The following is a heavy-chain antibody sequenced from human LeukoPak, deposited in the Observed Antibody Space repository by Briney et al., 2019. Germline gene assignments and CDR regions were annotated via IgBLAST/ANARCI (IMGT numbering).Heavy chain of an antibody. CDR3: SPLTGDAS. J-gene: IGHJ5*02. Sequence: GGSLRLSCAASGFTFINAWMSWVRQAPGKGLEWVGRIKSKTDRGTTDYAAPVKGRFTISRDDSKNTLFLQMNSLKTEDTAVYYGSPLTGDASWGQGTLVTVSP. V-gene: IGHV3-15*01. D-gene: IGHD7-27*01. CDR2: IKSKTDRGTT. CDR1: GFTFINAW.